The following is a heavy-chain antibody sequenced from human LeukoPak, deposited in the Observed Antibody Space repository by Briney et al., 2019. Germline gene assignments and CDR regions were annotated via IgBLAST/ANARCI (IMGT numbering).Heavy chain of an antibody. CDR1: GFTFSSYA. CDR2: ISGSGGST. CDR3: AKVEGLLWFGESLDY. D-gene: IGHD3-10*01. V-gene: IGHV3-23*01. Sequence: GGSLRLSCAASGFTFSSYAMSWVRQAPGKGLEWVSAISGSGGSTYYADSVKGRFTLSRDNSKNTLYLQMNSLRAEDTAVYYCAKVEGLLWFGESLDYWGQGTLVTVSS. J-gene: IGHJ4*02.